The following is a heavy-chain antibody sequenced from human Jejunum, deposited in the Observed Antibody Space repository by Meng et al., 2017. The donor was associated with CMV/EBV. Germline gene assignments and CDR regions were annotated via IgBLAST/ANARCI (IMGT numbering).Heavy chain of an antibody. V-gene: IGHV3-15*07. CDR1: DCTLNGAW. J-gene: IGHJ4*02. Sequence: CVADDCTLNGAWMNWVRQDPGKGLEWDGRVKSASAGGAADAAAPVKGRFTVSRDDSRKTVHLQMDNLKIEDTAVYYCTTGWDQYFDFWGQGALVTVSS. CDR3: TTGWDQYFDF. D-gene: IGHD1-26*01. CDR2: VKSASAGGAA.